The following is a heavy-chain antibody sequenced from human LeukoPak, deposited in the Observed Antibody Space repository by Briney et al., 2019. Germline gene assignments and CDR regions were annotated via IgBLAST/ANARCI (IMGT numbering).Heavy chain of an antibody. CDR1: GGSISSYY. CDR2: IYSSGST. Sequence: SETLSLTCTVSGGSISSYYWSWIRQPAGKGLEWIGRIYSSGSTTYNPSLKSRVTMSVATSKNQFSLKLSSVTAADTAVYYCARGQYHLLYWYFDLWGRGTLVTVSS. J-gene: IGHJ2*01. CDR3: ARGQYHLLYWYFDL. D-gene: IGHD2-2*01. V-gene: IGHV4-4*07.